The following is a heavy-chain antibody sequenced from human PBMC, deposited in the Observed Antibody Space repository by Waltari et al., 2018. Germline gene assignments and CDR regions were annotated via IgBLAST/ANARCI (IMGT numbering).Heavy chain of an antibody. J-gene: IGHJ5*02. CDR3: ARGREVVPAAIRGWFDP. V-gene: IGHV4-34*01. CDR2: INHSGST. D-gene: IGHD2-2*02. Sequence: QVQLQQWGAGLLKPSETLSLTCAVYGGSFSGYYWSWIRQPPGKGLEWIGEINHSGSTNYNPSRKSRVTISVDTSKNQFSLKLSSVTAADTAVYYCARGREVVPAAIRGWFDPWGQGTLVTVSS. CDR1: GGSFSGYY.